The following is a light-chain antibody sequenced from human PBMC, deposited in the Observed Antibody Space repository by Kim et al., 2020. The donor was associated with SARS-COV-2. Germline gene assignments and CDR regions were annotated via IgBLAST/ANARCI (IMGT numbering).Light chain of an antibody. V-gene: IGLV2-14*02. CDR2: EVS. Sequence: GQSITISCTGTSSDVGSYNLVSWYQQHPGKAPKLMIYEVSKRPSGVSNRFSGSKSGNTASLTISGLQAEDEADYYCSSYTTNNTYVFGTGTKVTVL. CDR3: SSYTTNNTYV. CDR1: SSDVGSYNL. J-gene: IGLJ1*01.